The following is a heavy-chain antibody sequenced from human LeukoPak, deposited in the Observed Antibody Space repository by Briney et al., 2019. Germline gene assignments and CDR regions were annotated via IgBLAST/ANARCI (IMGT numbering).Heavy chain of an antibody. J-gene: IGHJ4*02. Sequence: SETLSLTCAVYGGPFSGYYWSWIRQPPGKGLEWIGEINHSGSTNYNPSLKSRVTISVDTSKNQFSLKLSSVTAADTAVYYCASGGYDFWSGYYDYWGQGTLVTVSS. CDR3: ASGGYDFWSGYYDY. CDR1: GGPFSGYY. V-gene: IGHV4-34*01. CDR2: INHSGST. D-gene: IGHD3-3*01.